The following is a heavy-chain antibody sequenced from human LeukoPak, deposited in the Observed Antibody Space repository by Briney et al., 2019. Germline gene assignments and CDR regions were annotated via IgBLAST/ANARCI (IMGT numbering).Heavy chain of an antibody. V-gene: IGHV4-39*07. J-gene: IGHJ4*02. Sequence: SETLSFTCTVSGGSISSSSYYWGWIRQPPGKGLEWIGSIYYSGSTYYNPSLKSRVTISVDTSKNQFSLKLSSVTAADTAVYYCARDRGYSSGWAAFDYWGQGTLVTVSS. CDR1: GGSISSSSYY. D-gene: IGHD6-19*01. CDR3: ARDRGYSSGWAAFDY. CDR2: IYYSGST.